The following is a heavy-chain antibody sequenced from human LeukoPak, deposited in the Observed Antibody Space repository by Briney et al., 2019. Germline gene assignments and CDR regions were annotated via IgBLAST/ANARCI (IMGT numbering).Heavy chain of an antibody. Sequence: SETLSLTCTVSGGSISSSSYYWGWIRQPPGKGLEWIGEINHSGSTNYNPSLKSRVTISVDTSKNQFSLKLSSMTAADTAVYYCARGALMRIGYSSGWYYFDYWGQGTLVTVSS. CDR3: ARGALMRIGYSSGWYYFDY. V-gene: IGHV4-39*07. D-gene: IGHD6-19*01. CDR2: INHSGST. CDR1: GGSISSSSYY. J-gene: IGHJ4*02.